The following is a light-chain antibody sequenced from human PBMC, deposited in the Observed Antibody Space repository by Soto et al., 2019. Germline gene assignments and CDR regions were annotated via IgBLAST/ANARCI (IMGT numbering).Light chain of an antibody. CDR1: SSDVGAYNY. Sequence: QSVLTQPASVSGSPGQSITISCTGTSSDVGAYNYASWYQQFPGKAPKLMIYEVTNRPSGVSNRFSGSKSGNTASLTISGLQAEDEGDYYCTSFTTSSTYVFGTGTKVTVL. CDR3: TSFTTSSTYV. V-gene: IGLV2-14*01. CDR2: EVT. J-gene: IGLJ1*01.